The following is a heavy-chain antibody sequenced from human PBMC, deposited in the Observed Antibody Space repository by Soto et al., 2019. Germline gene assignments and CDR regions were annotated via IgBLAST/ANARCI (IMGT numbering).Heavy chain of an antibody. V-gene: IGHV1-2*04. J-gene: IGHJ3*02. CDR3: AREGYCSGGSCLGAFDI. Sequence: GASVKVSGKASGYTFTGYYMHWVRQAPGQGLEWMGWINPNSGGTNYAQKFQGWVTMTRDTSISTAYMELSRLRSDDTAVYYCAREGYCSGGSCLGAFDIWGQGTMVTVSS. CDR2: INPNSGGT. D-gene: IGHD2-15*01. CDR1: GYTFTGYY.